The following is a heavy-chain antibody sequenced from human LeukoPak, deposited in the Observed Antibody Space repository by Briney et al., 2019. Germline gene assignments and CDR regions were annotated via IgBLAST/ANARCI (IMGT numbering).Heavy chain of an antibody. Sequence: PGGSLRLSCAASGFTYSHDGMHWVRQAPGKGLEWVAVIWSDATEKYYGDAVKGRFTISRDNSRNTLYLQMNSLRAEDTAVYYCAKDAQRGFDYSNSLENWGQGTLVTVSS. V-gene: IGHV3-33*06. D-gene: IGHD4-11*01. J-gene: IGHJ4*02. CDR2: IWSDATEK. CDR1: GFTYSHDG. CDR3: AKDAQRGFDYSNSLEN.